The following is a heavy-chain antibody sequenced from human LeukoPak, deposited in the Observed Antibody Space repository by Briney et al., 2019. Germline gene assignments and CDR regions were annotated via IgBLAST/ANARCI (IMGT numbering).Heavy chain of an antibody. CDR1: GYTFSSYA. CDR3: AKALLGLRLGELDC. J-gene: IGHJ4*02. D-gene: IGHD3-16*01. CDR2: ISGSGSST. V-gene: IGHV3-23*01. Sequence: TGVSLRLSCAASGYTFSSYAMSWVRQAPGKGLEWVSAISGSGSSTYYADSVKGRFTISRDNSKNTLYLQMNSLRAEDTAVYYCAKALLGLRLGELDCWGQGTLVTVSS.